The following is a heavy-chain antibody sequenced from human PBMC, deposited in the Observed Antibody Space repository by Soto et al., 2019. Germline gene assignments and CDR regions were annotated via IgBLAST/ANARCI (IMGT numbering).Heavy chain of an antibody. Sequence: SETLSLTCTVSGGSVSNSSHYWTWIRQPPGKGLEWIGYVYYTGSTNYNPSLHSRVTISVDTSKNQFSLTLSSVTAADTAVYYCARGGGYDSFDFWGQGIQVTVSS. D-gene: IGHD2-15*01. CDR3: ARGGGYDSFDF. CDR1: GGSVSNSSHY. CDR2: VYYTGST. V-gene: IGHV4-61*01. J-gene: IGHJ4*02.